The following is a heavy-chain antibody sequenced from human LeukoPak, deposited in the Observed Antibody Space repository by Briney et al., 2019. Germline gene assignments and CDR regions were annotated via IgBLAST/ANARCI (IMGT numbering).Heavy chain of an antibody. CDR2: IRYDGSNK. D-gene: IGHD4-23*01. J-gene: IGHJ4*02. V-gene: IGHV3-30*02. Sequence: GGSLRLSCAASGFTFSSYGMHWVRQAPGKGLEWVAFIRYDGSNKYYADSVKGRFTISRDNSKNTLYLQMNSLRAEDTAVYYCAKATASYGGNPTPGNYWGQGTLVTVSS. CDR1: GFTFSSYG. CDR3: AKATASYGGNPTPGNY.